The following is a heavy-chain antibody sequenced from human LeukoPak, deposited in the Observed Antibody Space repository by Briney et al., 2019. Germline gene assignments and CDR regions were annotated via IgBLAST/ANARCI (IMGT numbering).Heavy chain of an antibody. CDR3: ARDSITVAVGAFDI. CDR2: ISSNGGST. J-gene: IGHJ3*02. CDR1: CFTFSNYA. V-gene: IGHV3-64*01. Sequence: GGPLRLSCAASCFTFSNYAMHWVRQATGKGLEYVSSISSNGGSTYYANSVKGRFTIYRDNSKKTVYLQMGSLRAEDMAVYYCARDSITVAVGAFDIWGQGTMVIVSS. D-gene: IGHD2-2*01.